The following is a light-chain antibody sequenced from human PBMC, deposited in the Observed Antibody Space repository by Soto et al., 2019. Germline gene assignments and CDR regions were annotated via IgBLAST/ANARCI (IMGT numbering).Light chain of an antibody. J-gene: IGLJ2*01. CDR3: SSYTSSSTLL. V-gene: IGLV2-14*03. CDR1: SSDVGTYNY. CDR2: DVS. Sequence: QSVLTQPASVSGSPGQSITISCTGTSSDVGTYNYVSWYQHHQGKAPKLMIYDVSNRPSGVSNRFSGSKSGNTASLTISGLQADDEDDYYCSSYTSSSTLLFGGGTKLTVL.